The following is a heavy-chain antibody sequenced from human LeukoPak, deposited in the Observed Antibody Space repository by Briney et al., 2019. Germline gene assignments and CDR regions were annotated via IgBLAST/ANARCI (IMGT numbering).Heavy chain of an antibody. D-gene: IGHD2-15*01. Sequence: GGSLRLSCAASGFTFSSYAMSWVRQAPGKGLEWVSSISSNGGSTYYADSVRGHFTISRDSSKNTLSLQMNSLRAEDTALYYCAKNLGGLGYCSRGGCYYYGMDVWGQGTTVTVSS. V-gene: IGHV3-23*01. CDR2: ISSNGGST. CDR1: GFTFSSYA. CDR3: AKNLGGLGYCSRGGCYYYGMDV. J-gene: IGHJ6*02.